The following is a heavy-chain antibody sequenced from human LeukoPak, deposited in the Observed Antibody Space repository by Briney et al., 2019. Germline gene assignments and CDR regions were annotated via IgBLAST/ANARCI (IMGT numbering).Heavy chain of an antibody. CDR1: GGSISSYY. Sequence: PSETLSPTCTVSGGSISSYYWSWIRQPPGKGLEWIGYIYYSGSTNYNPSLKSRVTISVDTSKNQFSLKLSSVTAADTAVYYCARGDYARGSYYEVVAAFDYWGQGTLVTVSS. CDR2: IYYSGST. V-gene: IGHV4-59*01. J-gene: IGHJ4*02. D-gene: IGHD1-26*01. CDR3: ARGDYARGSYYEVVAAFDY.